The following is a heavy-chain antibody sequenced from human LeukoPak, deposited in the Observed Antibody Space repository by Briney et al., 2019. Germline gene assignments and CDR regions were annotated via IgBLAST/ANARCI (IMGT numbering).Heavy chain of an antibody. D-gene: IGHD2-15*01. CDR3: ARDLSGGYSFDY. V-gene: IGHV3-30-3*01. CDR1: GFTFSNYG. Sequence: GGSLRLSCAASGFTFSNYGMHWVRQAPGKGLEWVAVISYDGSKKDYADSVKGRFTISRDKSKNTLYLQMNSLRAEDTAVYYSARDLSGGYSFDYWGQGTLVTVSS. J-gene: IGHJ4*02. CDR2: ISYDGSKK.